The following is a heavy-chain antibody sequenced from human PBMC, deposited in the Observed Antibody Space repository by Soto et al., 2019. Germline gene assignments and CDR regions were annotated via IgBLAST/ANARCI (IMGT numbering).Heavy chain of an antibody. D-gene: IGHD6-13*01. CDR2: IWHDGSNK. Sequence: QVQLVESGGGVVQPGRSLRLSCAASGFTFSNYGMHWVRQAPGKGLEWVAVIWHDGSNKDYADSVKGRSTISRDNSKNTLHLQMNSLRAEDTAVYYCAREGGIAAAGGFDYWGQGPLVTVSS. J-gene: IGHJ4*02. V-gene: IGHV3-33*01. CDR3: AREGGIAAAGGFDY. CDR1: GFTFSNYG.